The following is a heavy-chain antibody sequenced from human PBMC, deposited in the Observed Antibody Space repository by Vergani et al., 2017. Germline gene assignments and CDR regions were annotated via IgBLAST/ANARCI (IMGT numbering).Heavy chain of an antibody. V-gene: IGHV7-4-1*02. Sequence: QVQLVQSGSELKKPGASVKVSCKASGYTFTNYTMNWVRPAPGQGLEWMGWINTNTGNPTYAQGFTGRFLFSLDTSVSTAYLQINSLKAVDTAVYYCAREVREMYSDYDSRFDYWGQGTLVTVSS. CDR2: INTNTGNP. D-gene: IGHD4-11*01. CDR3: AREVREMYSDYDSRFDY. CDR1: GYTFTNYT. J-gene: IGHJ4*02.